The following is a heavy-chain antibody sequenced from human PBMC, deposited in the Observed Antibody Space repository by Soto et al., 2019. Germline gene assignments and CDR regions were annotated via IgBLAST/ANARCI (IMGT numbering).Heavy chain of an antibody. CDR2: IYIDGST. CDR3: AGGVQWEGLLDY. J-gene: IGHJ4*02. Sequence: EVQLVESGGGLIQPGGSLRLSCAASDFTVSSSYMNWVRQAPGQGLEWLSVIYIDGSTYYADSVKGRFTISRDNSKNTLYLQMNSLRAEDTAVYYCAGGVQWEGLLDYWGQGTLVTVSS. CDR1: DFTVSSSY. D-gene: IGHD1-26*01. V-gene: IGHV3-53*01.